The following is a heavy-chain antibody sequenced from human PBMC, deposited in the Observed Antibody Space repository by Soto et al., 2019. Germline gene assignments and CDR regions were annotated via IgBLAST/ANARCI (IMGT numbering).Heavy chain of an antibody. CDR3: TLGGWSAVVFDG. CDR2: IIPMFDIA. CDR1: GGSFSIYT. D-gene: IGHD6-19*01. J-gene: IGHJ3*01. V-gene: IGHV1-69*02. Sequence: QVQLVQSGVEVKKPGSSVKVSCKAAGGSFSIYTVFWVRQAPGQGLEWMGRIIPMFDIANYTPNFQGRVTFNADKFTDTVYMEMLILRSDDRAVYYCTLGGWSAVVFDGWGQGTLVTVSS.